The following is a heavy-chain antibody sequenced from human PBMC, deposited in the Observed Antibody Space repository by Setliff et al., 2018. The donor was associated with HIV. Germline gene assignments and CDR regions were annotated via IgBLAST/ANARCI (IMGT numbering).Heavy chain of an antibody. D-gene: IGHD4-17*01. CDR2: ISGAGATT. CDR3: AKDGYSDYLNSYFDY. J-gene: IGHJ4*02. V-gene: IGHV3-23*01. CDR1: GFTLRSYA. Sequence: QTGGSLRLSCEASGFTLRSYAMYWVRQAPGKGLEWVAGISGAGATTYYADSVKGRFTISRDDSKDTLYLQMNSLRAEDTAVYYCAKDGYSDYLNSYFDYWGQGTLVTVS.